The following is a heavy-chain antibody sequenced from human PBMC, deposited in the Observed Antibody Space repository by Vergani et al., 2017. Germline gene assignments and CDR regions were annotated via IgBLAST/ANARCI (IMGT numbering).Heavy chain of an antibody. V-gene: IGHV3-23*01. J-gene: IGHJ4*02. Sequence: EVQLLESGGGLVQPGGSLRLTCAASEFTFSNYAMNWVRQAPGKGLELVSGISGSGVSAYYTDSVKGRFTISRDNSKNMLFLQMNNLRTEDTAIYYCAKRYFVSGNYLFDYWGQGTLVTVSS. CDR3: AKRYFVSGNYLFDY. CDR2: ISGSGVSA. D-gene: IGHD3-9*01. CDR1: EFTFSNYA.